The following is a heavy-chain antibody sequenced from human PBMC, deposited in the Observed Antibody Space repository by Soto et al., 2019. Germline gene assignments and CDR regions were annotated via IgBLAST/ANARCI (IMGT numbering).Heavy chain of an antibody. Sequence: QVQLVESGGGVVQPGRSLRLSCAASGFTFSSYGMHWVRQARGKGLEWVALISYDGSNKYYADSVKGRFTISRDNSKNTLYLQMNSLRPEDTAVYYCARGGHLGSGNYYNPYYFDYWGQGTLVTVSS. J-gene: IGHJ4*02. D-gene: IGHD3-10*01. CDR1: GFTFSSYG. CDR3: ARGGHLGSGNYYNPYYFDY. CDR2: ISYDGSNK. V-gene: IGHV3-30*03.